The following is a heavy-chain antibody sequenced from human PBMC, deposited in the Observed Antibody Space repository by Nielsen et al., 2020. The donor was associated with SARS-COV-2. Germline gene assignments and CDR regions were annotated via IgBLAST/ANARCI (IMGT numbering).Heavy chain of an antibody. D-gene: IGHD4-17*01. J-gene: IGHJ3*02. CDR2: IYYSGTT. V-gene: IGHV4-30-4*01. Sequence: SETLSLTCTVSGGSISNYYWNWVRQPPGKGLEWIGYIYYSGTTYYNPSHESRATISVATSKSQFSLKLCSVTAADTAVYYCARATMTDADAFDIWGQGAMVSVSS. CDR1: GGSISNYY. CDR3: ARATMTDADAFDI.